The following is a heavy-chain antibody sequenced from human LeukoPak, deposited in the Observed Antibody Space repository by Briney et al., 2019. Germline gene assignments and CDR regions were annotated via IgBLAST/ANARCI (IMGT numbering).Heavy chain of an antibody. J-gene: IGHJ1*01. CDR1: GFTFSSYG. CDR2: IRYDGSNK. V-gene: IGHV3-30*02. Sequence: GGSLRLSCAASGFTFSSYGMHWVRQAPGKGLEWVAFIRYDGSNKYYADSVKDRFTISRDNSKNTLYLQMNSLRAEDTAVYYCANVVVPAAISSEYFQHWGQGTLVTVSS. D-gene: IGHD2-2*02. CDR3: ANVVVPAAISSEYFQH.